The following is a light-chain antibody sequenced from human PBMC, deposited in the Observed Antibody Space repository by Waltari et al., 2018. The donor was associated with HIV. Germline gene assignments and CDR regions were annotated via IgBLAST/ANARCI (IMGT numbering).Light chain of an antibody. J-gene: IGLJ3*02. CDR1: SSAVGGYHY. CDR3: SSYTTSSTLV. V-gene: IGLV2-14*01. Sequence: QSALTQPASVSGSPGQSITIPCTGTSSAVGGYHYVSWFQQHPGKAPKLMIYEVSNRPSGVSNRFSGSKSGNTASLTISGLQAEDEADYYCSSYTTSSTLVFGGGTKLTV. CDR2: EVS.